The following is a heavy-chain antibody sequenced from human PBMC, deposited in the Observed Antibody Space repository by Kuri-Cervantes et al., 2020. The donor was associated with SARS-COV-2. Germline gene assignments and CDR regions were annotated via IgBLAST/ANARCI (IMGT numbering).Heavy chain of an antibody. V-gene: IGHV3-30*07. Sequence: GGSLRLSCAASGFTFSSYAMHWVRQAPGKGLEWVAVISYDGSNKYYADSVKGRFTISRDNSKNTLYLQVNSLRAEDTAVYYCAKGMDVWGQGTTVTVSS. CDR2: ISYDGSNK. CDR3: AKGMDV. CDR1: GFTFSSYA. J-gene: IGHJ6*02.